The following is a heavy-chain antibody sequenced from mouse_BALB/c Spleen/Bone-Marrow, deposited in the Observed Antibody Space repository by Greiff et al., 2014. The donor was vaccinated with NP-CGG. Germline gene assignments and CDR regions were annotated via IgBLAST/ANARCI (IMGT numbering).Heavy chain of an antibody. V-gene: IGHV1-69*02. J-gene: IGHJ3*01. Sequence: QVQLKESGAELVKPGAPVKLSCKASGYTFTSYSMNWIKQRPGRGLEWIGRIDPSDSETHYNQKFKDKATLTVDKSSSTAYIQLSSLTSEDSAVYYCARDHFYSGNYEFAYWGQGTLVTVSA. CDR2: IDPSDSET. CDR1: GYTFTSYS. D-gene: IGHD2-1*01. CDR3: ARDHFYSGNYEFAY.